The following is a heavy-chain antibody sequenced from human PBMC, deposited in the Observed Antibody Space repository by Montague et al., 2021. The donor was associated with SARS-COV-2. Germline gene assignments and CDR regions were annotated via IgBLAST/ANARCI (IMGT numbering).Heavy chain of an antibody. Sequence: SETLSLTCTVSGGSISSYYWSWIRQPPGKGLEWIGYIYYSGSTNYNPSLKSRVTISVDTSKNQFPLKLSSVTAADTAVYYCARGSGWMGNAFDIWGQGTTVTVSS. CDR3: ARGSGWMGNAFDI. V-gene: IGHV4-59*01. CDR2: IYYSGST. CDR1: GGSISSYY. J-gene: IGHJ3*02. D-gene: IGHD6-19*01.